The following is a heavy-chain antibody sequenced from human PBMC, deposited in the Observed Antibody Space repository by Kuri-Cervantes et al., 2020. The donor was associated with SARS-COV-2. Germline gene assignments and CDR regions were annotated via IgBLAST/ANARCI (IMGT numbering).Heavy chain of an antibody. CDR3: AKVGLAQNDFWSVYYTG. CDR1: GFSFSNYA. D-gene: IGHD3-3*01. V-gene: IGHV3-23*05. J-gene: IGHJ4*02. CDR2: VYSSDART. Sequence: GGSLRLSCAASGFSFSNYAMSWVRQAPGRGLEWVAVVYSSDARTYYADSGKCRFSSSRDNSKNTVYLQMNSLRVEDTAVYYCAKVGLAQNDFWSVYYTGWGQGTMVTVSS.